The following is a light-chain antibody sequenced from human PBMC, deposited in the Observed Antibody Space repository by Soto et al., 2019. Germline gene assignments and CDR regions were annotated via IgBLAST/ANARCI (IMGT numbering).Light chain of an antibody. CDR3: AAWDASLIGYF. J-gene: IGLJ1*01. V-gene: IGLV1-44*01. CDR2: SVN. CDR1: SSNIESNT. Sequence: QSVLTQPPSASGTPGQRVTISCSGSSSNIESNTVNWYQQLPGTAPKLLIYSVNQRPSGVPDRFSGSKSGTSASLAISGLQSDDEADYYCAAWDASLIGYFFGTGTKLTVL.